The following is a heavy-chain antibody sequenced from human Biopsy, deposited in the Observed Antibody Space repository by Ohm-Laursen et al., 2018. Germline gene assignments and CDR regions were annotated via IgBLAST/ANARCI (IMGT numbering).Heavy chain of an antibody. CDR2: NIPILGTG. CDR3: ATKLTGYFHH. V-gene: IGHV1-69*06. J-gene: IGHJ1*01. D-gene: IGHD3-9*01. Sequence: ASVKVSCNAPGGTFSNYGVNWVRQAPGQGLEWLGGNIPILGTGNYAQEFQDRVTVAADTSTSTATMELRSLRSDDTAVYYCATKLTGYFHHWGQGTLVIVSS. CDR1: GGTFSNYG.